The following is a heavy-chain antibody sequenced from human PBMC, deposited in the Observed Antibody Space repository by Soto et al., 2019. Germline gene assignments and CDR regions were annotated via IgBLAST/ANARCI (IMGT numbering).Heavy chain of an antibody. CDR1: GYSFTSYW. J-gene: IGHJ6*02. Sequence: PGESLKISCKGSGYSFTSYWISWVRQMPGKGLEWMGRIDPSDSYTYYSPSFQGHVTISADKSISTAYLQWSSLKASDTAMYYCASVYDSSGPSYYYGMDVWGQGTTVTVSS. V-gene: IGHV5-10-1*01. D-gene: IGHD3-22*01. CDR3: ASVYDSSGPSYYYGMDV. CDR2: IDPSDSYT.